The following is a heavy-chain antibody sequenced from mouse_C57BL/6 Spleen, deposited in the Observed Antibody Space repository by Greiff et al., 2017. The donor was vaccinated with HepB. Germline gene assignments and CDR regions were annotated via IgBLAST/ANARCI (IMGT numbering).Heavy chain of an antibody. Sequence: VQLQPSGAELVKPGASVKMSCKASGSTFTSYWMQWVKQRPGQGLEWIGEIDPSDSYTNSNQKFKGKATLTVDTSSSNTYMQLSRLTSEDSAVYYCATITTVVEDAMDYWGQGTSVTVSS. CDR1: GSTFTSYW. J-gene: IGHJ4*01. V-gene: IGHV1-50*01. D-gene: IGHD1-1*01. CDR2: IDPSDSYT. CDR3: ATITTVVEDAMDY.